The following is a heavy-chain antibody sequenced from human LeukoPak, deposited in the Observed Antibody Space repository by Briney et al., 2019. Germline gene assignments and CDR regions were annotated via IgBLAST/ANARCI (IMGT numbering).Heavy chain of an antibody. Sequence: GGSLRLSCAASGFTFSGYAMTWVCQAPGKGLEWVSGISDSGDGTYYADSVKGRFTISRDDSKNTLYLQMNSLRDEDTALYYCANGLSPDYWGQGTLVTVSS. V-gene: IGHV3-23*01. D-gene: IGHD3-10*01. J-gene: IGHJ4*02. CDR2: ISDSGDGT. CDR3: ANGLSPDY. CDR1: GFTFSGYA.